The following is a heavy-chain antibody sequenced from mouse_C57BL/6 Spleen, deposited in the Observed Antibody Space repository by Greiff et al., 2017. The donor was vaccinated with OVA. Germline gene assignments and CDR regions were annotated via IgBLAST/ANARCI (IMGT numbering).Heavy chain of an antibody. V-gene: IGHV1-19*01. J-gene: IGHJ1*03. D-gene: IGHD1-1*01. Sequence: EVQLQQSGPVLVKPGASVKMSCKASGYTFTDYYMNWVKQSHGKSLEWIGVINPYNGGTSYNQKFKGKATLTVDKSSSTAYMELNSLTSEDSAVYYCARFYYYGSSSWYFDVWGTGTTVTVSS. CDR1: GYTFTDYY. CDR3: ARFYYYGSSSWYFDV. CDR2: INPYNGGT.